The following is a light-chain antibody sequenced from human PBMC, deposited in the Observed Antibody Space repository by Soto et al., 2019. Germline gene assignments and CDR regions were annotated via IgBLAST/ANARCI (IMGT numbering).Light chain of an antibody. Sequence: DLPMTQSPSSLSASVGASVTITCRASQSIARYLNWYKQKPGKAPELLIYAASSLQSGVPSRFSGSGSGTDFTLTISGLQPEDFATFYCQQSYSGHTFGQGTKLEIK. CDR3: QQSYSGHT. CDR2: AAS. CDR1: QSIARY. J-gene: IGKJ2*01. V-gene: IGKV1-39*01.